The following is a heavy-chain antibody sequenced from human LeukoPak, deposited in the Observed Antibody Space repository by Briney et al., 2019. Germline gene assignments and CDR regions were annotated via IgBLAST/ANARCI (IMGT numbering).Heavy chain of an antibody. CDR3: ARTQYSSSPFDY. D-gene: IGHD6-6*01. CDR1: GFTFDDYG. V-gene: IGHV3-21*01. CDR2: ISSSSSYI. Sequence: GGSLRLSCAASGFTFDDYGMSWVRQAPGKGLEWVSSISSSSSYIYYADSVKGRFTISRDNAKNSLYLQMNSLRAEDTAVYYCARTQYSSSPFDYWGQGTLVTVSS. J-gene: IGHJ4*02.